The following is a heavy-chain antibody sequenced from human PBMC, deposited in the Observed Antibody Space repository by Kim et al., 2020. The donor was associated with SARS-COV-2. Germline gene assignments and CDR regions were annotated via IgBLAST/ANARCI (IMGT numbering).Heavy chain of an antibody. CDR1: GGTFSSYA. Sequence: SVKVSCKASGGTFSSYAISWVRQAPGQGLEWMGGIIPIFGTANYAQKFQGRVTITADESTSTAYMELSSLRSEDTAVYYCARDLPTFGERPSLYFDYWGQGTLVTVSS. CDR3: ARDLPTFGERPSLYFDY. J-gene: IGHJ4*02. D-gene: IGHD3-10*01. CDR2: IIPIFGTA. V-gene: IGHV1-69*13.